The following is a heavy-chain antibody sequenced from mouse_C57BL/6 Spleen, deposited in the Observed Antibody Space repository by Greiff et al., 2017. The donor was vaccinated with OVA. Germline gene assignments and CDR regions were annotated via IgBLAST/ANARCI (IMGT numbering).Heavy chain of an antibody. CDR3: RGENYYGSSYGFAY. CDR1: GYTFTDYE. Sequence: VQLVESGPELVRPGASVTLSCKASGYTFTDYEMHWVKQTHVHGLEWIGAIDPDNGGTAYNQKFKGKAILTAAKSSRTAYMELRSRTSEYAVVDDDRGENYYGSSYGFAYWGQGTLVTVSA. J-gene: IGHJ3*01. D-gene: IGHD1-1*01. CDR2: IDPDNGGT. V-gene: IGHV1-15*01.